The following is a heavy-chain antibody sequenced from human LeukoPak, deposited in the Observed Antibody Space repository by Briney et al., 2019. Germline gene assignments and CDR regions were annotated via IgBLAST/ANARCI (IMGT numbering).Heavy chain of an antibody. CDR2: FDPEEGET. V-gene: IGHV1-24*01. J-gene: IGHJ6*03. Sequence: ASVRVSCKTSGYTFTELSMQWVRQAPGKGLEWMGGFDPEEGETIYAQKFQGRATMTADTSTDTAYMELSSLRSEDTAVYYCATGYRCSSSNCYGYYYYYMVVWGKGTTVTVSS. CDR3: ATGYRCSSSNCYGYYYYYMVV. D-gene: IGHD2-2*01. CDR1: GYTFTELS.